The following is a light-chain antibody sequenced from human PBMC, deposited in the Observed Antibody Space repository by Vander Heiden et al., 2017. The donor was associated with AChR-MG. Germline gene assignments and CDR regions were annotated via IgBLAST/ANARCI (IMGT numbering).Light chain of an antibody. CDR1: QNIGSY. CDR3: QQSDSTPQT. CDR2: AAS. J-gene: IGKJ1*01. Sequence: DVQMTQSPSSLPASVGDRVTITCRASQNIGSYLSWYQQKGGKAPKVLIYAASSLESGVPSRFSGSGSGTDFTLTISRLQPEDFATYYCQQSDSTPQTFGQGTKVVIK. V-gene: IGKV1-39*01.